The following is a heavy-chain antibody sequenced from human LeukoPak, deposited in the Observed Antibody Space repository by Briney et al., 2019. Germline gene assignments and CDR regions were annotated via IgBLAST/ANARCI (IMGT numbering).Heavy chain of an antibody. CDR3: ARVEVAMGYFDY. J-gene: IGHJ4*02. CDR2: ISSSSSYI. V-gene: IGHV3-21*01. D-gene: IGHD5-12*01. Sequence: GVLRLSCAASGFTFSSYSMNWVRQAPGKGLEWVSSISSSSSYIYYADSVKGRFTISRDNAKNSLYLQMNSLRAEDTAVYYCARVEVAMGYFDYWGQGTLVTVSS. CDR1: GFTFSSYS.